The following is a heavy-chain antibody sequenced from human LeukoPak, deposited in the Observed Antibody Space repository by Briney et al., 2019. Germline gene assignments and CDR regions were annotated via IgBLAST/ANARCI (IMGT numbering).Heavy chain of an antibody. CDR2: ISTSSHYA. CDR3: ATSRYCYGGSCNSDYFYYGLDV. J-gene: IGHJ6*02. D-gene: IGHD2-15*01. V-gene: IGHV3-11*06. CDR1: GFTFGDYY. Sequence: GGSLRLSCAASGFTFGDYYMTWIRQAPGKGLEWLSYISTSSHYADYADSVKGRFTISRDNAKNSLYLQMNSLRAEDTAVYYCATSRYCYGGSCNSDYFYYGLDVWGQGTTVTVSS.